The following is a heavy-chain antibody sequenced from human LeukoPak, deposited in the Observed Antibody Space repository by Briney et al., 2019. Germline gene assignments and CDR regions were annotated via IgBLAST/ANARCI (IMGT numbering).Heavy chain of an antibody. D-gene: IGHD6-6*01. V-gene: IGHV4-61*02. Sequence: SETLSLTCTVSGGSISSGSYYWSWIRQPAGKGLEWIGRIYTSGSTNYNPSLKSRVTISVDTSKNQFSLRLSSMTAADTAVYYCVRDLRRASSSSYWFDPWGQGTLVTVSS. J-gene: IGHJ5*02. CDR2: IYTSGST. CDR3: VRDLRRASSSSYWFDP. CDR1: GGSISSGSYY.